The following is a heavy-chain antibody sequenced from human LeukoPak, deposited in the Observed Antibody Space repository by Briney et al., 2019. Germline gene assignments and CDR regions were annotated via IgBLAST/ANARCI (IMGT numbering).Heavy chain of an antibody. V-gene: IGHV3-21*06. CDR1: GFIFRDYT. D-gene: IGHD3-10*01. J-gene: IGHJ3*01. CDR3: VREGVNSPDDTLDV. Sequence: GGSLRLSCVASGFIFRDYTMNWVRQTPGKGLEWVSAINKGGSYMAYADSVKGRFTVSRDNSKSTLYLQMNSLRPEDTAVYYCVREGVNSPDDTLDVWGQGTVVTVSS. CDR2: INKGGSYM.